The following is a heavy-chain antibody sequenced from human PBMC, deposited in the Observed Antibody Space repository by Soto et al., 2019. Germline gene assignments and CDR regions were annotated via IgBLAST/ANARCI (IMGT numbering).Heavy chain of an antibody. CDR1: GLTFGSYA. CDR2: ISGGGVST. J-gene: IGHJ6*02. D-gene: IGHD6-13*01. CDR3: AKPMAAAGRSYYYYGVDV. V-gene: IGHV3-23*01. Sequence: EVQLLESGGGLVQPGGSLRLSCAASGLTFGSYAMTWVRQAPGKGLEWVSGISGGGVSTYYADTVKGRFTVSRDNSKNTMYLQMSSLRVEDTAVYYCAKPMAAAGRSYYYYGVDVWGQGTTVTASS.